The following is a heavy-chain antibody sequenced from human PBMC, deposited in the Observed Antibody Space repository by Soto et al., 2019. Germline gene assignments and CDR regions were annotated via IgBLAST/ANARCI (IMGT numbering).Heavy chain of an antibody. Sequence: SETLSLTCTVSGGSITNSNWWSWVRLPPAKGLEWIGDIYHAGSTKYNPSLERRVTMSVDTSNNQFALTLTSVTAADTAVYFCARGPPIVGNTTPLDSWGQGXLVTVYS. CDR2: IYHAGST. V-gene: IGHV4-4*02. D-gene: IGHD2-21*01. CDR1: GGSITNSNW. J-gene: IGHJ4*02. CDR3: ARGPPIVGNTTPLDS.